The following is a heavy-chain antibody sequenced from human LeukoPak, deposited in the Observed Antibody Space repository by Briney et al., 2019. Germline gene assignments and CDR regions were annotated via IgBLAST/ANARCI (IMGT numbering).Heavy chain of an antibody. CDR1: GGSISSYY. V-gene: IGHV4-59*01. J-gene: IGHJ5*02. D-gene: IGHD3-3*01. Sequence: SETLSLTCTVSGGSISSYYWSWIRQPPGKGLEWIGYIYYSGSTNYNPSLKSRVTISVDMSKNQFSLKLSSVTAADTAVYYCARVRFLEWSPFDPWGQGTLVTVSS. CDR2: IYYSGST. CDR3: ARVRFLEWSPFDP.